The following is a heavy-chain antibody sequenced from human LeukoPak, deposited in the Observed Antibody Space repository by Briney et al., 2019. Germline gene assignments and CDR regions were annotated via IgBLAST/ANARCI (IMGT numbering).Heavy chain of an antibody. Sequence: ASVKVSCKASGYTFTSYAMNWVRQAPGQGLEWMGWINTNTGNPTYAQAFTGRFVFSLDTSVSTAYLQISSLKAEDTAVYYCARDNEGVLLWFGELSVPDAFDIWGQGTMVTVSS. CDR2: INTNTGNP. D-gene: IGHD3-10*01. CDR3: ARDNEGVLLWFGELSVPDAFDI. CDR1: GYTFTSYA. J-gene: IGHJ3*02. V-gene: IGHV7-4-1*02.